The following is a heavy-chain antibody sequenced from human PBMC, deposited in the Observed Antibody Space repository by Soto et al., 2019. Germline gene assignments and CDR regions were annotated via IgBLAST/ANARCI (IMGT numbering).Heavy chain of an antibody. CDR2: IYPGDSDT. CDR3: ARPLAPYYYYGMDV. J-gene: IGHJ6*02. CDR1: GYSFTSYW. V-gene: IGHV5-51*01. Sequence: GESLTISCKGSGYSFTSYWIGWVRQMPGKGLEWMGIIYPGDSDTRYSPSFQGQVXXPADKSIXTXYLQWSSLKASDTAMYYCARPLAPYYYYGMDVWGQGTTVTVSS.